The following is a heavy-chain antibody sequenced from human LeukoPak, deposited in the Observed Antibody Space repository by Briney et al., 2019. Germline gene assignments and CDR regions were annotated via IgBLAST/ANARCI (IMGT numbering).Heavy chain of an antibody. CDR3: ARWEGGSYYDFDY. CDR2: INHSGST. Sequence: SETLSLTCAVYGGSFSGYYWSWIRQPPGKGLERIGEINHSGSTNYNPSLKSRVTISVDTSKNQFSLKPSSVTAADTAVYYCARWEGGSYYDFDYWGQGTLVTVSS. D-gene: IGHD1-26*01. J-gene: IGHJ4*02. V-gene: IGHV4-34*01. CDR1: GGSFSGYY.